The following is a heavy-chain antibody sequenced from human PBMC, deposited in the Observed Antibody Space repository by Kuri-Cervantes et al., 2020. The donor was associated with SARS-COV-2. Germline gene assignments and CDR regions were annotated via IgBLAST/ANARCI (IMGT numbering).Heavy chain of an antibody. J-gene: IGHJ4*02. D-gene: IGHD3-22*01. CDR1: GGTFSSYA. V-gene: IGHV1-69*13. CDR3: ARGESPTTYYYDSNYYFDY. Sequence: SVKVSCKASGGTFSSYAISWVRQAPGQGLEWMGGIIPIFGTANYAQKFQGRVTITADESTSTAYMELSSPRSEGTAVYYCARGESPTTYYYDSNYYFDYWGQGTLVTVSS. CDR2: IIPIFGTA.